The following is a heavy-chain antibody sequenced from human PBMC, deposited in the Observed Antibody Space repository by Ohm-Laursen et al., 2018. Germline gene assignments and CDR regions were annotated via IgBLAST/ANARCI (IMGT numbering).Heavy chain of an antibody. V-gene: IGHV3-7*03. CDR3: ARDIDWVAFDY. J-gene: IGHJ4*02. CDR2: IKQDGSEK. Sequence: SLRLSCAASGFTFSSYWMSWVRQAPGKGLEWVANIKQDGSEKYYVDSVKGRFTISRDNSRNTLDLQMNSLRVEDTAPYYCARDIDWVAFDYWGQGTLVTVSS. D-gene: IGHD3-9*01. CDR1: GFTFSSYW.